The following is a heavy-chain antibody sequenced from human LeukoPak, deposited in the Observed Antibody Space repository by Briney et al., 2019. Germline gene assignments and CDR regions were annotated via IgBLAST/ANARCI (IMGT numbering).Heavy chain of an antibody. CDR3: ARDRHPFDY. Sequence: PSETLSLTCAVYGGSFSGYYWSWIRQPPGKGLEWIGEINHSGSTNYNPSLKSRVTISVDTSKNQFSLKLSSVTAADTAVYYCARDRHPFDYWGQGTLVTVSS. J-gene: IGHJ4*02. D-gene: IGHD3-16*02. CDR2: INHSGST. V-gene: IGHV4-34*01. CDR1: GGSFSGYY.